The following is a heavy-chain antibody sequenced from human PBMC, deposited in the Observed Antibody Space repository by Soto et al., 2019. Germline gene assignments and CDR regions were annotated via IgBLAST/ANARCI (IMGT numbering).Heavy chain of an antibody. CDR3: AKGIPDTGGYYYCSMEV. J-gene: IGHJ6*02. CDR1: GFTFSSYA. V-gene: IGHV3-23*01. CDR2: ISGSGGIT. D-gene: IGHD5-18*01. Sequence: PGGSLRLSCAASGFTFSSYAMGWVRHAPGKGLDWVSVISGSGGITYSADSVRGRFTISRDNSKNILYLQMNRLRAEDTAVYYCAKGIPDTGGYYYCSMEVWGQGTPVTVSS.